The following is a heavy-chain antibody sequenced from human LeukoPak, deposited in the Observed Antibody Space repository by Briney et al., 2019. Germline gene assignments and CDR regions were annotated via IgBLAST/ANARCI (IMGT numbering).Heavy chain of an antibody. Sequence: GGSLRLSCAASGFTFSSYMMHWVRQAPGKGLVWVSHITNDGTIRYADSVKGRFTISRDNAKNILYLQMNSLRAEDTAVYYCARDWRGSLDYWGQGTLVTVSS. CDR2: ITNDGTI. CDR1: GFTFSSYM. J-gene: IGHJ4*02. V-gene: IGHV3-74*01. D-gene: IGHD1-26*01. CDR3: ARDWRGSLDY.